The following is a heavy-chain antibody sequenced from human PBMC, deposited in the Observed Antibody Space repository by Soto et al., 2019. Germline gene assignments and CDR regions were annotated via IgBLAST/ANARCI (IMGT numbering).Heavy chain of an antibody. CDR3: AKDRSGSGSFLDAFDI. CDR1: GFTFSSYA. Sequence: GGSLRLSCAASGFTFSSYAMSWVRQSPGKGLEWVSAISGSGGSTYYADSVKGRFTISRDNSKNTLYLQMNSLRAEDTAVYYCAKDRSGSGSFLDAFDIWGQGTMVTVSS. J-gene: IGHJ3*02. CDR2: ISGSGGST. V-gene: IGHV3-23*01. D-gene: IGHD1-26*01.